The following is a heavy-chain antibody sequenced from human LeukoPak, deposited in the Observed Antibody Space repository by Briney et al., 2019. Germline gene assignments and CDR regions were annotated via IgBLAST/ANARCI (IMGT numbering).Heavy chain of an antibody. Sequence: GASVKVSCKASGYTFTGYYMHWVRQAPGQGLEWMGWINPNSGGTNYAQKFQGRVTMTRDTSISTAYMELSRLRSDDTTVYYCARGGYNYGRRGSGSYLFDYWGQGTLVTVSS. CDR2: INPNSGGT. V-gene: IGHV1-2*02. CDR1: GYTFTGYY. CDR3: ARGGYNYGRRGSGSYLFDY. J-gene: IGHJ4*02. D-gene: IGHD3-10*01.